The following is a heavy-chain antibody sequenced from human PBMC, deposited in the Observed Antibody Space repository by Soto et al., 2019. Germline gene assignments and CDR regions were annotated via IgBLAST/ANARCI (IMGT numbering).Heavy chain of an antibody. CDR2: ISYDGSDK. Sequence: QVQLVESGGGVVQPGRSLRLSCAASGFTFSSYGMHWVRQAPGKGLAWVALISYDGSDKYYADSVKGRFTISRDNSKNTLYLQMNSLRAEDTAVYYCAKDMSRSYYYYGLDVWGQGTTVTVSS. CDR1: GFTFSSYG. J-gene: IGHJ6*02. D-gene: IGHD2-2*01. V-gene: IGHV3-30*18. CDR3: AKDMSRSYYYYGLDV.